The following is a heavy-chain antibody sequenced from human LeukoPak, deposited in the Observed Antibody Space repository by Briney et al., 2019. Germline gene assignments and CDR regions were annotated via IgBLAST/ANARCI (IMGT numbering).Heavy chain of an antibody. CDR1: GFTFSEFA. Sequence: GGSLRLSCAASGFTFSEFAMHWVRQAPGKGLEYVSAISSEGGSTFYSNSVKGRFTISRDNSKNTLYLQMGSLRVEDMAVYYSARRYCTSTSCSPLDYWGQGTLVTVSS. CDR3: ARRYCTSTSCSPLDY. CDR2: ISSEGGST. V-gene: IGHV3-64*01. J-gene: IGHJ4*02. D-gene: IGHD2-2*01.